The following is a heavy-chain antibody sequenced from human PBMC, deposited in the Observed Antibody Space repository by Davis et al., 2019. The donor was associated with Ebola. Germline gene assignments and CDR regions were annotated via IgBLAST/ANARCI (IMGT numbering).Heavy chain of an antibody. CDR2: ISSSSSYT. D-gene: IGHD2-15*01. Sequence: GESLKISCAASGFTFSDYYMSWIRQAPGKGLEWVSYISSSSSYTNYADSVKGRFTISRDNAKNSLYLQMNSLRAEDTAVYYCARDREDIYYYYYGMDVWGQGTTVTVSS. V-gene: IGHV3-11*06. CDR1: GFTFSDYY. J-gene: IGHJ6*02. CDR3: ARDREDIYYYYYGMDV.